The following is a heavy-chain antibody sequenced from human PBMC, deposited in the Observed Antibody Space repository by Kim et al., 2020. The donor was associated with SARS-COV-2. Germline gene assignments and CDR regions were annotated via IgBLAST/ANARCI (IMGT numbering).Heavy chain of an antibody. CDR1: GGSISSGGYS. CDR3: ASGLTGTTFYYYMDV. CDR2: IYHSGST. Sequence: SETLSLTCAVSGGSISSGGYSWSWIRQPPGKGLEWIGYIYHSGSTYYNPSLKSRVTISVDRSKNQFSLKLSSVTAADTAVYYCASGLTGTTFYYYMDVWGKGTTVTVSS. J-gene: IGHJ6*03. V-gene: IGHV4-30-2*01. D-gene: IGHD1-7*01.